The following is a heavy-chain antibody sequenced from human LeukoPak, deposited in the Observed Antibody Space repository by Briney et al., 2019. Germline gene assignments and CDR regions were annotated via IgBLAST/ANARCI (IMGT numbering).Heavy chain of an antibody. V-gene: IGHV4-59*01. CDR2: IYYSGST. D-gene: IGHD2-2*01. Sequence: SETLSLTCTVSGGSISSYYWSWIRQPPGKGLEWIGYIYYSGSTNYNPSLKSRVTISVDTSKNQFSLKLSSVTAADTAVYYCARAPHCSSTSCFDYYYYGMDVWGQGTTVTVSS. CDR3: ARAPHCSSTSCFDYYYYGMDV. CDR1: GGSISSYY. J-gene: IGHJ6*02.